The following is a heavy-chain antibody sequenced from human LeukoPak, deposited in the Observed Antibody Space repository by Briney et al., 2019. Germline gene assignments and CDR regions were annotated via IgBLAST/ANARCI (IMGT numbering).Heavy chain of an antibody. D-gene: IGHD4-17*01. CDR3: AREFGPVATVNTYYYYYYMDV. Sequence: PSETLSLTCTVSGGSISSSSYYWGWIRQPPGKGLEWIGSIYYSGSTYYNPSLKSRVTISVDTSKNQFSLQLNSVTPEDTAVYYCAREFGPVATVNTYYYYYYMDVWGKGTTVTVSS. J-gene: IGHJ6*03. CDR2: IYYSGST. V-gene: IGHV4-39*07. CDR1: GGSISSSSYY.